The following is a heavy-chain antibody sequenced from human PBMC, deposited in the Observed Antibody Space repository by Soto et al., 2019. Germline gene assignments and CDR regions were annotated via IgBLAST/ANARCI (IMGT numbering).Heavy chain of an antibody. CDR2: TYYRSKWYN. V-gene: IGHV6-1*01. Sequence: SQTLSLTCVISGDSLSSNSAAWNWIRQSPSRGLEWLGRTYYRSKWYNDYAVSVKSRITINPDTSKNQFSLQLNSVTPDDTAVYYCAGGEGYSSTPKALDSWGQGTPVTVSS. J-gene: IGHJ4*02. CDR3: AGGEGYSSTPKALDS. CDR1: GDSLSSNSAA. D-gene: IGHD6-13*01.